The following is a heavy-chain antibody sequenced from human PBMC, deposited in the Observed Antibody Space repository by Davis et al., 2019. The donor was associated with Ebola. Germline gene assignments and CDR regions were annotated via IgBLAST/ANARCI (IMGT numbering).Heavy chain of an antibody. Sequence: PGGSLRLSCAASGFTFSNYWMSWVRQAPGKGLEWVANIKQDGSEKYFVDSVKGRFTISRDNGKNSLFLQMHSLRADDTAVYYCARGVAAVASSYSFDYWGQGTLVTVSS. CDR3: ARGVAAVASSYSFDY. CDR1: GFTFSNYW. V-gene: IGHV3-7*01. CDR2: IKQDGSEK. J-gene: IGHJ4*02. D-gene: IGHD6-13*01.